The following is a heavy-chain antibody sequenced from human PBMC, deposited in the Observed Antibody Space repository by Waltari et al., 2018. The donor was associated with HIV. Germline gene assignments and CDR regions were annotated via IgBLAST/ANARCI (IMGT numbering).Heavy chain of an antibody. CDR3: SRDTFGEYDY. J-gene: IGHJ4*02. D-gene: IGHD3-10*01. V-gene: IGHV3-74*01. CDR1: GFSVSSYW. Sequence: EVQLVQSGGGLIKPGGSLRLSWAASGFSVSSYWIHWVRQTPGKGLVWVSRINIDGSRIDYADSVRGRFTISRDNAKNTLSLQMNSLTEEDTAVYYCSRDTFGEYDYWGQGTLVTVSS. CDR2: INIDGSRI.